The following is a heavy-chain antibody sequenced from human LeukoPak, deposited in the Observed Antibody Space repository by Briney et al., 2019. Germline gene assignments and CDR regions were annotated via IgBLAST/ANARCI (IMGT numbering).Heavy chain of an antibody. D-gene: IGHD5-12*01. J-gene: IGHJ4*02. CDR2: ISGSGGST. Sequence: GGSLRLSCAASGFTFSSYAMSWVRQAPGKGLEWVSAISGSGGSTYYADSVKGRFTISRDNSKNTVYLQMNSLRAEDTAVYYCAKSVVATGRNYFDYWGQGTLVTVSS. V-gene: IGHV3-23*01. CDR1: GFTFSSYA. CDR3: AKSVVATGRNYFDY.